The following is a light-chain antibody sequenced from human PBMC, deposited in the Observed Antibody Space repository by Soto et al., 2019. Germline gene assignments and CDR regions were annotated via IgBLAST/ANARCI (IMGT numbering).Light chain of an antibody. CDR2: GAF. CDR1: QSVSSN. CDR3: QQYNNWPPIT. Sequence: EIVTTQSPATLSVSPGERATLSCRASQSVSSNLAWYHQKPGQAPRLLIYGAFTRATGIPARFSGSGSGTEFTLTISSLQSEDFAVYYCQQYNNWPPITFGQGTRLEIK. V-gene: IGKV3-15*01. J-gene: IGKJ5*01.